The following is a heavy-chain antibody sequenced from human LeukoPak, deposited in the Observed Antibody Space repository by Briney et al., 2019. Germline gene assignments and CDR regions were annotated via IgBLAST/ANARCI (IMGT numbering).Heavy chain of an antibody. CDR1: GGSFSGYY. J-gene: IGHJ5*02. V-gene: IGHV4-34*01. Sequence: PSETLSLTCAVYGGSFSGYYWSWIRQPPGKGLEWIGEINHSGSTNYNPSLKSRVTISVDTSKNQFSLKLSSVTAADTAVYYCARGPVGAVVAATYPKERYNWFDPWGQGTLVTVSS. CDR3: ARGPVGAVVAATYPKERYNWFDP. CDR2: INHSGST. D-gene: IGHD2-15*01.